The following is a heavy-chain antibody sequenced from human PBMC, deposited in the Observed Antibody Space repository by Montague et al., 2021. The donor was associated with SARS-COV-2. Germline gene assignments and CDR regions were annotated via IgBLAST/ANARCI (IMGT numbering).Heavy chain of an antibody. D-gene: IGHD3-22*01. Sequence: SLRLSCAASGFTFSSYWMSWVRQAPGKGLEWVANIKQDGSEKYYXDPVKGRFTISRDNAKNSLYLQMNSLRAEDTAVYYCARDSFFVGDSSADYYYGMDVWGQGTTVTVSS. CDR1: GFTFSSYW. J-gene: IGHJ6*02. CDR3: ARDSFFVGDSSADYYYGMDV. CDR2: IKQDGSEK. V-gene: IGHV3-7*01.